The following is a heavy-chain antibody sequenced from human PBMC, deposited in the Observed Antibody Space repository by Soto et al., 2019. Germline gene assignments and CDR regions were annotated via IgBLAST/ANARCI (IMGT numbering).Heavy chain of an antibody. CDR3: ARVSGSYYYVMDV. CDR2: INHSGST. CDR1: GGSFSGYD. D-gene: IGHD1-26*01. V-gene: IGHV4-34*01. Sequence: PSETLSLTCAVYGGSFSGYDWTWIRQPPGTGLEWIGEINHSGSTNYNPSLKSRVTISVDTSKNQFSLKLTSVTAADTAVYYCARVSGSYYYVMDVWGQGTTVTVSS. J-gene: IGHJ6*02.